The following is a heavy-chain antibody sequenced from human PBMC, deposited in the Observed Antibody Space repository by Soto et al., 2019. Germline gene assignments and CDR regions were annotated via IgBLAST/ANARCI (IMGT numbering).Heavy chain of an antibody. CDR3: ARSDFCSGCLDS. Sequence: SETLSLTCAAYGESFSGYYWSWIRQAPGKGLEWIGEINHSGSTNYNPSLKSRVTISVDTSKNQYTLKLNSVTGADTAVYYCARSDFCSGCLDSWGQGTLVTVSS. D-gene: IGHD3-3*01. CDR1: GESFSGYY. CDR2: INHSGST. J-gene: IGHJ4*02. V-gene: IGHV4-34*01.